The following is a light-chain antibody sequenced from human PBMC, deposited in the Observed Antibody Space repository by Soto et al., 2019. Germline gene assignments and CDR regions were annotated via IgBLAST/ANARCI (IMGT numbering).Light chain of an antibody. J-gene: IGKJ1*01. CDR3: QHYGNSLWT. V-gene: IGKV3-20*01. CDR1: ESVSSSF. CDR2: RTS. Sequence: EVVVTQSPGTLSFSPGERATLSCRSSESVSSSFLTWYQQKPGQAPRLLIYRTSNRVTGIPGRFSGSGSGTDFTLNISRLEPEDFEVYFCQHYGNSLWTLAQGTNADIK.